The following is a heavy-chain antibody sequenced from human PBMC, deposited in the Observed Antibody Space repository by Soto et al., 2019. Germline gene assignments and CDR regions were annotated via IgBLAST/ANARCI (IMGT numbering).Heavy chain of an antibody. J-gene: IGHJ6*02. CDR2: ISGSGGST. D-gene: IGHD3-22*01. CDR1: GFTFSSYA. V-gene: IGHV3-23*01. Sequence: PGGSLRLSCAASGFTFSSYAMSWVRQAPGKGLEWVSAISGSGGSTYYADSVKGRFTISRDNSKNTVYLQMNSLRAEDTAVYYCAKDPLRYDSSGYSIHGYGYYYYGMDVWGQGTTVTVSS. CDR3: AKDPLRYDSSGYSIHGYGYYYYGMDV.